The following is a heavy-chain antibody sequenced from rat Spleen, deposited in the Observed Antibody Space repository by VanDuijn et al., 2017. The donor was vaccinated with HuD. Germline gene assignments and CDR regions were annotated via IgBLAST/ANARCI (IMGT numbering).Heavy chain of an antibody. CDR3: ATDYFGGYVLDA. CDR1: GFTFNNYW. V-gene: IGHV5-31*01. Sequence: EVQLVESGGGLVQPGRSMKLSCVASGFTFNNYWMTWIRQAPGKGLEWVASITNTGGSTYYPDSVKGRFTVSRDNAKNTLYLQMDSLRSEDTATYYCATDYFGGYVLDAWGQGTSVTVSS. D-gene: IGHD1-11*01. J-gene: IGHJ4*01. CDR2: ITNTGGST.